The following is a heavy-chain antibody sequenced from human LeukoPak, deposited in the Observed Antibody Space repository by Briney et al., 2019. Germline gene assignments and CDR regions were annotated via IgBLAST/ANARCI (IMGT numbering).Heavy chain of an antibody. CDR2: ISSSNDYI. J-gene: IGHJ5*02. V-gene: IGHV3-21*01. D-gene: IGHD6-19*01. Sequence: NPGGSLRLSCAASGFTFSTSTMNWVRQAPGKGLEWVSSISSSNDYIYYADSAKGRFTISRDNAKNSLYLQMNGLRAEDTAMYYCVRIPNSAGFPNWFDPWGQGTLVTVSS. CDR1: GFTFSTST. CDR3: VRIPNSAGFPNWFDP.